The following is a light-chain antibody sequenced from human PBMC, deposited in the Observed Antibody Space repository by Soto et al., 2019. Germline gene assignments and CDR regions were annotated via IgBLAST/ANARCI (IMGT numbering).Light chain of an antibody. CDR2: EDN. V-gene: IGLV6-57*04. J-gene: IGLJ2*01. CDR1: SGSIASNY. CDR3: QSYDSSNQRV. Sequence: NLMLTQPHSVSESPGKTVTISCTRSSGSIASNYVQWYQQRPGSAPTTVIYEDNQRPSGVPDRFSGSIDSSSNSASLTISGLKTEDEADYYCQSYDSSNQRVFGGGTKLTVL.